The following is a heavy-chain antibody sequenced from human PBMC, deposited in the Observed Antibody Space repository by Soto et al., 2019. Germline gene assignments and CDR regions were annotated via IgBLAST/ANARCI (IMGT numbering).Heavy chain of an antibody. J-gene: IGHJ6*03. CDR1: GYTFTSYG. Sequence: QVPLVQSGAEVKKPGASVKVSCKASGYTFTSYGISWVRQAPGQGLEWMGWISAYNGNTNYAQKLQGRVTMTTDTSTSTVYMELRSLRSDDTAVYYCARERSYDILTGLYYYYMDVWGKGTTVTVSS. V-gene: IGHV1-18*01. CDR2: ISAYNGNT. D-gene: IGHD3-9*01. CDR3: ARERSYDILTGLYYYYMDV.